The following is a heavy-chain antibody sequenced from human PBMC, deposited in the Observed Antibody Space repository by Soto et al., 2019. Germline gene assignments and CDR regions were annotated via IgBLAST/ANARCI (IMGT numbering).Heavy chain of an antibody. V-gene: IGHV3-48*01. J-gene: IGHJ6*03. CDR2: ISSSSSTI. CDR1: GFTFSSYS. D-gene: IGHD2-15*01. Sequence: SGGSLRLSCAASGFTFSSYSMNWVRQAPGKGLEWVSYISSSSSTIYYADSVKGRFTISRDNAKNSLYLQMNSLRAEDTAVYYCARVSQVRGYCSGGSCSLPYYYMDVWGKGTTVTVSS. CDR3: ARVSQVRGYCSGGSCSLPYYYMDV.